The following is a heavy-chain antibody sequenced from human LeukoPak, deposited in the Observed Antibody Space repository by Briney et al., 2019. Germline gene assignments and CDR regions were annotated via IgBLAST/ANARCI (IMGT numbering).Heavy chain of an antibody. CDR1: GFTFTTYA. Sequence: GGSLRLSCAASGFTFTTYAMNWVRQAPGKGLEWVSSISGSGDSTFYGDSVKGRFTIFRDNSKNTLYLQMNSLRVEDAAVYYCARDWGYWGQGTLVTVSS. CDR3: ARDWGY. V-gene: IGHV3-23*01. CDR2: ISGSGDST. J-gene: IGHJ4*02. D-gene: IGHD7-27*01.